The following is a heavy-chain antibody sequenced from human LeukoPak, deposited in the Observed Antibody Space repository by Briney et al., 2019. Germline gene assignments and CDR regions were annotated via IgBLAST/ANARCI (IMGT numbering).Heavy chain of an antibody. D-gene: IGHD1-1*01. CDR3: ARSSSHYYYYGMDV. V-gene: IGHV4-59*01. Sequence: SETLSLTCTVSGGSISSYYWSWIRQPPGKGLEWIGYIYYSGSTNYNPSLKSRVTISVDTSKNQFSLKLSSVIAADTAVYYCARSSSHYYYYGMDVWGQGTTVTVSS. J-gene: IGHJ6*02. CDR1: GGSISSYY. CDR2: IYYSGST.